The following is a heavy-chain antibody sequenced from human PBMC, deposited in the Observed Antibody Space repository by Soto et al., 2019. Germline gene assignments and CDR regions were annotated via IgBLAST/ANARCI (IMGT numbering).Heavy chain of an antibody. V-gene: IGHV1-69*01. J-gene: IGHJ3*02. CDR1: GGTFSSYA. CDR2: IIPIFGTA. CDR3: ARDPHDYGEYGPHDAFDI. D-gene: IGHD4-17*01. Sequence: QVQLVQSGAEVKKPGSSVKVSCKASGGTFSSYAIGWVRQAPGQGLEWMGGIIPIFGTANYAQKFQGRVTITADEYTSTAYIVLSSLRSEDTAVYYCARDPHDYGEYGPHDAFDIWGQGTMVTVAS.